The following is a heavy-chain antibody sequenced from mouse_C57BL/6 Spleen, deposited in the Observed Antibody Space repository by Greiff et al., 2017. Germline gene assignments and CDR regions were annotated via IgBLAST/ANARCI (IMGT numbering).Heavy chain of an antibody. CDR3: ARSGGYYGNQSY. V-gene: IGHV1-81*01. D-gene: IGHD2-1*01. Sequence: VQLVESGAELARPGASVKLSCKASGYTFTSYGISWVKQRTGQGLEWIGEIYPRSGNTYYNEKFKGKATLTADKSSSTAYMELRSLTSEDSAVYFCARSGGYYGNQSYWGQGTTLTVSS. CDR2: IYPRSGNT. CDR1: GYTFTSYG. J-gene: IGHJ2*01.